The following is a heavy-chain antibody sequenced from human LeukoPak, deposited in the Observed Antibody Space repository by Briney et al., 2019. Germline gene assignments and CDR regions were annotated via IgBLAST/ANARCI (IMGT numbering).Heavy chain of an antibody. CDR1: GYTFTSYD. Sequence: ASVTVSCKASGYTFTSYDINWVRQATGQGLEWMGWMNPNSGNTGYAQKFQGRVTMTRNTSISTAYMELSSLRSEDTAVYYCASSRGAVAGTTFYDYWGQGTLVTVSS. J-gene: IGHJ4*02. CDR3: ASSRGAVAGTTFYDY. V-gene: IGHV1-8*01. CDR2: MNPNSGNT. D-gene: IGHD6-19*01.